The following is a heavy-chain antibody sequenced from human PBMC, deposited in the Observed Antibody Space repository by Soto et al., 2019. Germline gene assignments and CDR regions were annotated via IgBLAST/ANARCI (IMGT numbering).Heavy chain of an antibody. J-gene: IGHJ3*02. CDR3: ARDPSYYDFWSGSRGAFDI. V-gene: IGHV1-46*03. CDR1: GYTFTSYY. Sequence: ASVKVSCKASGYTFTSYYMHWVLQAPGQGLEWMGIINPSGGSTSYAQKFQDRVSMTRDTSTSTVYMELSSLRSEDTAVYYCARDPSYYDFWSGSRGAFDIWGQGTMVTVSS. D-gene: IGHD3-3*01. CDR2: INPSGGST.